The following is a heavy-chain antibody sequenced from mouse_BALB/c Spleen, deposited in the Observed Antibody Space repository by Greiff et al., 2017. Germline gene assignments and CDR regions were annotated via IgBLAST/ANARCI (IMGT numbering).Heavy chain of an antibody. J-gene: IGHJ3*01. CDR3: ARDDVYDSAWFAY. D-gene: IGHD1-1*01. V-gene: IGHV2-9*02. Sequence: VQLMESGPGLVAPSQSLSITCTVSGFSLTSYGVHWVRQPPGKGLEWLGVIWAGGSTNYNSALMSRLSISKDNSKSQVFLKMNSLQTDDTAMYYCARDDVYDSAWFAYWGQGTLVTVSA. CDR2: IWAGGST. CDR1: GFSLTSYG.